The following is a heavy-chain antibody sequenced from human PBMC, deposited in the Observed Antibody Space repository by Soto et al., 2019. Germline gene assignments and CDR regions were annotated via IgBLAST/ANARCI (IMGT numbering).Heavy chain of an antibody. CDR3: AKDMDNWNYGTSFDY. CDR2: ISWNSGSI. D-gene: IGHD1-7*01. Sequence: PGGSLRLSCAASGFTFDDYAMHWVRQAPGKGLEWVSGISWNSGSIGYADSVKGRFTISRDNAKNSLYLQMNSLRAEDTALYYCAKDMDNWNYGTSFDYWGQGTLVTVSS. CDR1: GFTFDDYA. V-gene: IGHV3-9*01. J-gene: IGHJ4*02.